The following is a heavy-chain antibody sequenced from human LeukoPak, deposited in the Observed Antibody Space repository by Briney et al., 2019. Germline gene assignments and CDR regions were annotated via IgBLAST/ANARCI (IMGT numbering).Heavy chain of an antibody. V-gene: IGHV3-7*01. CDR3: ARSYDWFDP. J-gene: IGHJ5*02. CDR1: GFPFSSYW. Sequence: QTGGSLRLSCAASGFPFSSYWMSWVPQAPGKGLEWVANIKQDGSEIYYVDSVKGRFTISRDNAKNSLYLQMNSLRAEDTAVYYCARSYDWFDPWGQGTLVTVSS. CDR2: IKQDGSEI. D-gene: IGHD2-2*01.